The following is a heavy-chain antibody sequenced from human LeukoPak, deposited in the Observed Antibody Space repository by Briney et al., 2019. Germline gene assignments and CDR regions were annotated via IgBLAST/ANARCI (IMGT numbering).Heavy chain of an antibody. CDR1: GGTFSSYA. V-gene: IGHV1-69*04. D-gene: IGHD4-4*01. J-gene: IGHJ4*02. CDR3: ARDSPTTVSPFDY. Sequence: ASVKVSCKASGGTFSSYAISWVRQAPGQGLEWMGRIIPILGIANYAQKFQGRVTITADKSTSTAYMELSSLRSEDTAVYYCARDSPTTVSPFDYWGQGTLVTVSP. CDR2: IIPILGIA.